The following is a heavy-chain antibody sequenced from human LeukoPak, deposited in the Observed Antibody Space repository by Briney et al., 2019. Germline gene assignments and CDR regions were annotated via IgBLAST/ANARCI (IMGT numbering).Heavy chain of an antibody. Sequence: PGGSLRLSCAASSGFTFSDYYMTWIRQAPGKGLEWISYISSSGSSIYYADSVKGRFTISRDNAKNSLYLQMNSLRAEDTAVYYCARGADAGGYNWFVPWGQGTLVTVSS. V-gene: IGHV3-11*01. D-gene: IGHD1-26*01. CDR2: ISSSGSSI. CDR1: SGFTFSDYY. CDR3: ARGADAGGYNWFVP. J-gene: IGHJ5*02.